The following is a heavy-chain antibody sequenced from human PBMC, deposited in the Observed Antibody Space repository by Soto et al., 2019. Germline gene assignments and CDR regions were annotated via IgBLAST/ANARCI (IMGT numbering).Heavy chain of an antibody. J-gene: IGHJ3*02. D-gene: IGHD6-19*01. CDR3: AKDRSGWYDAFDI. V-gene: IGHV3-23*01. CDR2: ISGSGGST. CDR1: GFTFSSYA. Sequence: EVQLLESWGGLVQPGGSLRLSCAASGFTFSSYAMSWVRQAPGKGLEWVSAISGSGGSTYYADSVKGRFTISRDNSKNTLYLQMNSLRAEDTAVYYCAKDRSGWYDAFDIWGQGTMVTVSS.